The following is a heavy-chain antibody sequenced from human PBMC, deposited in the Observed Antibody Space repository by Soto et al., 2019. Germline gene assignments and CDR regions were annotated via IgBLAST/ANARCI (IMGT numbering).Heavy chain of an antibody. D-gene: IGHD3-3*01. J-gene: IGHJ6*02. Sequence: QVQLVQSGAEVKKPGASVKVSCKASGYTFTGYYMHWVRQAPGQGLEWMGWINPNRGGTNYAQKCQGWVTMTRETSISTVYMELSRLRSDDTAVYYCARGVLRFLEWLLPPYYYYYGMDVWGQGTTVTVSS. CDR1: GYTFTGYY. CDR3: ARGVLRFLEWLLPPYYYYYGMDV. CDR2: INPNRGGT. V-gene: IGHV1-2*04.